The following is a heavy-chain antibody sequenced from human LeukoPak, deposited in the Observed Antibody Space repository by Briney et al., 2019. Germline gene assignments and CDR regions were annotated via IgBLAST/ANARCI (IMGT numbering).Heavy chain of an antibody. CDR1: GFTFSDYY. CDR2: ISSSGSTI. Sequence: GGSLRLSCAASGFTFSDYYMSWIRQAPGKGLEWVSYISSSGSTIYYADSVKGRFTISRDNAKNSLYLQMNSLRAEDTAVYYCARGRKVGATLPTPTDYWGQGTLVTVSS. J-gene: IGHJ4*02. D-gene: IGHD1-26*01. CDR3: ARGRKVGATLPTPTDY. V-gene: IGHV3-11*01.